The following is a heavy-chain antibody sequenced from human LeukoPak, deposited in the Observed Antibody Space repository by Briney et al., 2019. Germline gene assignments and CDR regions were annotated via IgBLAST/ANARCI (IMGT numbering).Heavy chain of an antibody. CDR3: AKGAGSSPFDY. CDR2: ISGGGVST. J-gene: IGHJ4*02. V-gene: IGHV3-23*01. CDR1: GFTFSSYA. D-gene: IGHD2-2*01. Sequence: GGSLRLSYAASGFTFSSYAMSWVRQAPGKGLEWVSAISGGGVSTYYADSVKGRFTIFRDNSINTLYLQMNSLRAEDTAVYYCAKGAGSSPFDYWGQGTLVTVSS.